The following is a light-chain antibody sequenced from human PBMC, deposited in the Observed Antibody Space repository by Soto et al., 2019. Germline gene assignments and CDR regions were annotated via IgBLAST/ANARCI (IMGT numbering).Light chain of an antibody. J-gene: IGKJ1*01. CDR3: QPYNSYWT. CDR2: KAS. Sequence: DIKMTQSPSTLSASVGDRVTITCRASQSISSWLAWYQQKPGKAPKLLIYKASSLESGVPSRYSGSGSGTEFTLTISNLHPDEFATYYCQPYNSYWTFGQGTKVEIK. CDR1: QSISSW. V-gene: IGKV1-5*03.